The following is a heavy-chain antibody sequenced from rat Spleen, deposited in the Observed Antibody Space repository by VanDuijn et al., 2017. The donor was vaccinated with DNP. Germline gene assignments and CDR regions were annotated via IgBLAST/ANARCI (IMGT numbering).Heavy chain of an antibody. Sequence: QVQLKESGPGLVQPSETLSLTCTVSGFSLTNYSVTWVRQPPGKGLEWIAAISSGGHTYYNSTLKSRLSISRDTSKSQVFLKMNSLQTEDTAMYFCARNNYFDCWGQGVMVTVSS. J-gene: IGHJ2*01. CDR3: ARNNYFDC. CDR2: ISSGGHT. D-gene: IGHD1-10*01. V-gene: IGHV2-6*01. CDR1: GFSLTNYS.